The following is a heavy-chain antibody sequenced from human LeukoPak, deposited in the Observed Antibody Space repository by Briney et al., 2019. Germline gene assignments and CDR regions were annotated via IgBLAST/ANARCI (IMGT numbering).Heavy chain of an antibody. D-gene: IGHD3-16*02. V-gene: IGHV4-38-2*01. CDR2: IYHSGST. J-gene: IGHJ3*02. CDR1: GYSISSGYY. Sequence: KSSETLSLTCAVSGYSISSGYYWGWIRQPPGKGLEWIGSIYHSGSTYYNPSLKSRVTISVDTSKNQFSLKLSSVTAADTAVYYCARPLDDCVWGSYRFDAFDIWGQGTMVTVSS. CDR3: ARPLDDCVWGSYRFDAFDI.